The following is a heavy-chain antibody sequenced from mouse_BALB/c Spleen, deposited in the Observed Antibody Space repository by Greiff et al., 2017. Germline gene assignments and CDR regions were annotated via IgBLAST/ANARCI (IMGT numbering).Heavy chain of an antibody. J-gene: IGHJ2*01. CDR2: IWAGGST. CDR1: GFSLTSYG. V-gene: IGHV2-9*02. Sequence: QVQLKESGPGLVAPSQSLSITCTVSGFSLTSYGVHWVRQPPGKGLEWLGVIWAGGSTNYNSALMSRLSISKDNSKSQVFLKMNSLQTDDTAMYYCARANYYGSSYYFDYWGQGTTLTVSS. D-gene: IGHD1-1*01. CDR3: ARANYYGSSYYFDY.